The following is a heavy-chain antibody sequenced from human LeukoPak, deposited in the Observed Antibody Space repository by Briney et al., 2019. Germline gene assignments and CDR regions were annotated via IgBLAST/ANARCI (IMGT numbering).Heavy chain of an antibody. V-gene: IGHV3-48*01. D-gene: IGHD5-24*01. CDR2: IGIDSGNT. CDR3: ARDYKYAFDN. Sequence: GGSLRLSCSPSGFTLSDYSMNWVRQPPGKGLEWISYIGIDSGNTNYADSVKGRLTISGDKAKNSRYLQMNSLRVEDTAVYYCARDYKYAFDNWGQGTLVTVSS. CDR1: GFTLSDYS. J-gene: IGHJ4*02.